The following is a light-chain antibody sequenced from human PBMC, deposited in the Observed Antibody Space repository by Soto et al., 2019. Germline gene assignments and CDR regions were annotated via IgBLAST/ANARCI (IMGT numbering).Light chain of an antibody. CDR2: DAS. CDR1: QSVSIY. Sequence: EVVLTQSPATLSLSPGERATLSCRASQSVSIYLAWYQQKPGQAPRLLIYDASNRATGIPARFSGSGSGTDFTLTISSLEPEDFAVYYCQQRKYWPPLTFGGGTKVVIK. V-gene: IGKV3-11*01. CDR3: QQRKYWPPLT. J-gene: IGKJ4*01.